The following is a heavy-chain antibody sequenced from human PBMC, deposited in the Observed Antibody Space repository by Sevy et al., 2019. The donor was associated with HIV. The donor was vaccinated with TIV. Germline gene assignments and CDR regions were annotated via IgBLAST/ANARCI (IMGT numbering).Heavy chain of an antibody. D-gene: IGHD6-19*01. CDR2: IIPIFGTA. Sequence: ASVKVSCKASGGTFSSYAISWVRQAPGQGLEWMGGIIPIFGTANYAQKFQGRVTITADESTSTAYMELSSLRSEDTAVYYCARDMRRDSSGWYYFDYWGQGTLVTVSS. CDR1: GGTFSSYA. V-gene: IGHV1-69*13. J-gene: IGHJ4*02. CDR3: ARDMRRDSSGWYYFDY.